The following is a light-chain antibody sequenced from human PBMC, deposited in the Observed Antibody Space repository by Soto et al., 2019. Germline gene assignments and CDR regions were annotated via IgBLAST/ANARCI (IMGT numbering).Light chain of an antibody. Sequence: EIVMTQSPATLSVSPGERATLSCRASQSVNSNLAWYQQKPGQAPRLLIYDASTRATGVTARFSGSGSGTEFTLTISSLQSEDFAVYYCQQYYNWLYTLGQGTKLEIK. CDR2: DAS. CDR1: QSVNSN. V-gene: IGKV3-15*01. J-gene: IGKJ2*01. CDR3: QQYYNWLYT.